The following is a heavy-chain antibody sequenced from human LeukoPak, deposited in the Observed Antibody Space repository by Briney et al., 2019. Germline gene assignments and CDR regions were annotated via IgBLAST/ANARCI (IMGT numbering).Heavy chain of an antibody. CDR1: GGSISSGSYY. CDR3: ARPRSGAATARQGAFDI. J-gene: IGHJ3*02. V-gene: IGHV4-39*07. CDR2: INHSGST. Sequence: PSETLSLTCTVSGGSISSGSYYWSWIRQPPGKGLEWIGEINHSGSTNYNPSLKSRVTISVDTSKNQFSLKLSSVTAADTAVYYCARPRSGAATARQGAFDIWGQGTMVTVSS. D-gene: IGHD6-25*01.